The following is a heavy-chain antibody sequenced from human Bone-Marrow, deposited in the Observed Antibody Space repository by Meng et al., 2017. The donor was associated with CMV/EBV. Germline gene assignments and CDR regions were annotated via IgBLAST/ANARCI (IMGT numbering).Heavy chain of an antibody. Sequence: GSLRLSCTVSGGSISSYYWSWIRQPPGKGLEWIGYIYYSGSTNYNPSLKSRVTISVDTSKNQFSLKLSSVTAADTAVYYCAREVVVVPAAISWFDPWAQGTLVTVSS. J-gene: IGHJ5*02. CDR2: IYYSGST. CDR3: AREVVVVPAAISWFDP. CDR1: GGSISSYY. V-gene: IGHV4-59*01. D-gene: IGHD2-2*02.